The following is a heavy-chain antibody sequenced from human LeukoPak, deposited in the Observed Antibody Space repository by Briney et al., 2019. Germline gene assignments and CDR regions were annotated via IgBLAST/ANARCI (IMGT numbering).Heavy chain of an antibody. CDR3: ARSFPQQLVYDAFDY. D-gene: IGHD6-13*01. V-gene: IGHV3-33*01. Sequence: SASTFTINSISMHWQRPAQGQEWEGVAVIWYGGSNKYYEDYVKGRFTISRDNSKNTLYLQMNSLRAEDTAVYYCARSFPQQLVYDAFDYWGQGTLVTVSS. CDR1: TFTINSIS. J-gene: IGHJ4*02. CDR2: IWYGGSNK.